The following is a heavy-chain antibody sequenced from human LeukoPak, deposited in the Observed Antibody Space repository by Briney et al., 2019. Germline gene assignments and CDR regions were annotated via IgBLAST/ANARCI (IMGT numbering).Heavy chain of an antibody. V-gene: IGHV4-59*01. CDR3: ARHAGELLTCIDY. Sequence: PSETLSLTCTVSGGSISSYYWSWIRQPPGKGLEWIGYIYYSGSTNYNPSLKSRVTISVDTSKNQFSLKLSSVTAADTAVYYCARHAGELLTCIDYWGRGTLVTVSS. CDR1: GGSISSYY. J-gene: IGHJ4*02. D-gene: IGHD1-26*01. CDR2: IYYSGST.